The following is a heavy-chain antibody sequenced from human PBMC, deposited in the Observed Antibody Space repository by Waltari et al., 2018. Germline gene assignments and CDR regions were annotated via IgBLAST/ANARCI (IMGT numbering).Heavy chain of an antibody. J-gene: IGHJ6*02. CDR2: IYTRGST. CDR1: GGSISSGSYY. CDR3: ARENVDIVATTTWEYYYGMDV. V-gene: IGHV4-61*09. D-gene: IGHD5-12*01. Sequence: QVQLQESGPGLVKPSQTLSLTCTVSGGSISSGSYYWSWIRQPAGKGLEWIGYIYTRGSTNYNPSLKSRVTISVDTSKNQFSLKLSSVTAADTAVYYCARENVDIVATTTWEYYYGMDVWGQGTTVTVSS.